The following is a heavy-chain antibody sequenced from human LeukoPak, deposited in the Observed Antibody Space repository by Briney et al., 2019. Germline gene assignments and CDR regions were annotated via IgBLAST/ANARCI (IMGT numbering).Heavy chain of an antibody. D-gene: IGHD6-6*01. CDR2: IYSGGST. Sequence: GGSLRLSCAASGFTVSSSYMSWVRQAPGKGLEWVSVIYSGGSTYYADSVKGRFTISRDNSKSTLYLQMNSLRAEDTAVYYCARGLYSSSSILDYWGQGTLVTVSS. V-gene: IGHV3-66*01. CDR3: ARGLYSSSSILDY. J-gene: IGHJ4*02. CDR1: GFTVSSSY.